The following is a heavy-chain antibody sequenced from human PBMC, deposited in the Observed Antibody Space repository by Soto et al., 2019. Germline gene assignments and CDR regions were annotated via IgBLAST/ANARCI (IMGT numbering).Heavy chain of an antibody. V-gene: IGHV3-53*01. D-gene: IGHD3-22*01. Sequence: PGGSLRLSCAASGFTVSSNYMSWVRQAPGKGLEWVSVIYSGGSTYYADSVKGRFTISRDNSKNTPYLQMNSLRAEDTAVYYCARENYYYDSSGYLSGWLDPWGQGTLVTVSS. CDR2: IYSGGST. J-gene: IGHJ5*02. CDR1: GFTVSSNY. CDR3: ARENYYYDSSGYLSGWLDP.